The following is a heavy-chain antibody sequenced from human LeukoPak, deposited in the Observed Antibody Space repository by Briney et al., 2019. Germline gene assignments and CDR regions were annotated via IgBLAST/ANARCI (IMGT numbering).Heavy chain of an antibody. V-gene: IGHV4-4*07. CDR3: ARGEKTYYYDSSAPSGLIDYYYMDV. D-gene: IGHD3-22*01. CDR1: GGSISSYY. CDR2: IYTSGST. Sequence: SETLSLTCTVSGGSISSYYWSWIRQPAGKGLEWIGRIYTSGSTNYNPSLKSRVTISVDTSKNQFSLKLSSVTAADTAVYYCARGEKTYYYDSSAPSGLIDYYYMDVWGKGTTVTVSS. J-gene: IGHJ6*03.